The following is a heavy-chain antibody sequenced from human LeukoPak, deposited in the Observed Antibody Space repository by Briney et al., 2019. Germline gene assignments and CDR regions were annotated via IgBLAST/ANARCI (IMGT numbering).Heavy chain of an antibody. CDR3: ARGSERFLEWSPFDY. V-gene: IGHV3-30*04. CDR1: GFTFSSYA. Sequence: PGGSLRLSCAASGFTFSSYAVHWVRQAPGKGLEWVAVISYDGSNKYYADSVKGRFTISRDNSKNTLYLQMNSLRAEDTAVYYCARGSERFLEWSPFDYWGQATLVTVSS. CDR2: ISYDGSNK. J-gene: IGHJ4*02. D-gene: IGHD3-3*01.